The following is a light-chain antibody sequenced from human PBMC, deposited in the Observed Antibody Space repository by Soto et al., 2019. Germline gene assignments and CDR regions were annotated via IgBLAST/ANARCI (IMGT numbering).Light chain of an antibody. CDR1: QSVSSY. CDR3: QKRSNWPPIT. Sequence: EIVFTPSPATMSLSPGERATLSCRASQSVSSYLAWYQQKPGQAPRLLIYDASNRATGIPARFSGSGSGTDFTLTIRRLETEDFAVYYCQKRSNWPPITFGHGKRREI. J-gene: IGKJ5*01. CDR2: DAS. V-gene: IGKV3-11*01.